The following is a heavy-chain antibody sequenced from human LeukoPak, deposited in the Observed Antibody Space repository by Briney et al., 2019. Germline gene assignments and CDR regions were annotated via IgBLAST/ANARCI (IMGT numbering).Heavy chain of an antibody. CDR1: GGSFSGYY. Sequence: SETLSLTCAVYGGSFSGYYWSWIRQPPGKGLEWIGEINHSGSTNYIPSLKSRVTISVDTSKNQFSLKLSSVTAADTAVYYCARGRRYYDSSGYGDYWGQGTLVTVSS. D-gene: IGHD3-22*01. J-gene: IGHJ4*02. CDR3: ARGRRYYDSSGYGDY. CDR2: INHSGST. V-gene: IGHV4-34*01.